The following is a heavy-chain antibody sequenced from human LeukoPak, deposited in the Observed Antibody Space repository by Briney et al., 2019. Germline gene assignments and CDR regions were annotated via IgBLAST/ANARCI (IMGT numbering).Heavy chain of an antibody. D-gene: IGHD3-22*01. J-gene: IGHJ4*02. V-gene: IGHV3-23*01. CDR1: GFTFSSYA. Sequence: GGSLRLSCAASGFTFSSYAMSWVRQAPGKGLEWVSAISGSGGSTYYADSVKGRFTISRDNSKNTLYLQMNSLRAEDTAVYYCAIDSGMIVVVIIDYWGQGTLVTVSS. CDR3: AIDSGMIVVVIIDY. CDR2: ISGSGGST.